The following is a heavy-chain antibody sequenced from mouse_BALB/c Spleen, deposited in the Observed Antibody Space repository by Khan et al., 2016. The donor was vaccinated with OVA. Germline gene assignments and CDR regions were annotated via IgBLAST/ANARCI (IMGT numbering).Heavy chain of an antibody. CDR3: AISNYYGSSLYALDY. Sequence: DLVKPGASVKLSCKASGYTFTSYWINWIKQRPGQGLEWIGHISPGSGSAYYNELFKGKATLTVDTSSSTAYFLLNSLSSEDSAVYCSAISNYYGSSLYALDYWGQGTSVTVSS. CDR2: ISPGSGSA. CDR1: GYTFTSYW. J-gene: IGHJ4*01. D-gene: IGHD1-1*01. V-gene: IGHV1S41*01.